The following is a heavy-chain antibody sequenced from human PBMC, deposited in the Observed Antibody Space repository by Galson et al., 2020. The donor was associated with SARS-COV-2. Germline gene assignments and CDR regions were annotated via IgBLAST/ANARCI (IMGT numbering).Heavy chain of an antibody. D-gene: IGHD1-1*01. CDR3: ARLPHPPFLERWWFDP. CDR1: GYSFTSYW. V-gene: IGHV5-51*01. J-gene: IGHJ5*02. CDR2: IYPGDSDT. Sequence: GESLQISCKGSGYSFTSYWIGWVRQMPGKGLEWMGIIYPGDSDTRYSPSFQGQVTISADKSISTAYLQWSSLKASDTAMYYCARLPHPPFLERWWFDPWGQGTLVTVSS.